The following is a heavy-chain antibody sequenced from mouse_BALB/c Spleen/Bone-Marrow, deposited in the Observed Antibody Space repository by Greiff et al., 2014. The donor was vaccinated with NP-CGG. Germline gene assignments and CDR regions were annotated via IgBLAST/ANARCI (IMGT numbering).Heavy chain of an antibody. J-gene: IGHJ3*01. V-gene: IGHV3-6*02. CDR2: ISYDGSN. Sequence: VQLQQSGPGLVKPSQSLSLTCSVTGYPITSGYYWNWIRQFPGNKLEWMGYISYDGSNNYNPSLKNRISITRDTSKNQFFLKLSSVTTEDTASYYCASGYYGGSFAYWGQGTLVTVSA. CDR1: GYPITSGYY. CDR3: ASGYYGGSFAY. D-gene: IGHD1-2*01.